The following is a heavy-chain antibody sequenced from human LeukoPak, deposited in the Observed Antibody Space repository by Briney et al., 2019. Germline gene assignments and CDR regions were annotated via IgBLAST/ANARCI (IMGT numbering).Heavy chain of an antibody. CDR3: AKLRCPQGDRSSFDF. Sequence: KPGESLKISCKGSGYSLTTYWIGWVRQMPGKGLEWMGIIYPSDSDTTYSPSFQGQVTISADKSISTAYLQWTSLKASDTAAYYCAKLRCPQGDRSSFDFWGQGTLVTVSS. V-gene: IGHV5-51*01. D-gene: IGHD4-17*01. J-gene: IGHJ4*02. CDR1: GYSLTTYW. CDR2: IYPSDSDT.